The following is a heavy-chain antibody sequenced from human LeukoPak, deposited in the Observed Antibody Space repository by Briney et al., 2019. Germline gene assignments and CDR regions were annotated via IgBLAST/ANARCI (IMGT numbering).Heavy chain of an antibody. D-gene: IGHD4-23*01. J-gene: IGHJ4*02. Sequence: GGSLRLSCAASGFTFNTYWMHWVRQAPGKGLVWVSRINSDGTSTNYADSVKGRFTISRDNAKNTLYLEMNSLRAEDTAVYYCAREGYEGWKLRGAFDYWGQGTLVTVSS. CDR2: INSDGTST. CDR1: GFTFNTYW. V-gene: IGHV3-74*01. CDR3: AREGYEGWKLRGAFDY.